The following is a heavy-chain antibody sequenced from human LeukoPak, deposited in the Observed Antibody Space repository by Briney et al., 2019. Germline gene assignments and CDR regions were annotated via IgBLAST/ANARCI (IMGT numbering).Heavy chain of an antibody. CDR3: AKDRSGRESGNQRDDY. V-gene: IGHV3-9*01. Sequence: GGSLRLSCAASGFIFDDYAMHWVREAPGKGLEWVSGISWNSNTIGYADSVKGRFTISRDNSKNTLYLQMNSLRAEDTAVYYCAKDRSGRESGNQRDDYWGQGTLVTVSS. CDR2: ISWNSNTI. D-gene: IGHD1-14*01. J-gene: IGHJ4*02. CDR1: GFIFDDYA.